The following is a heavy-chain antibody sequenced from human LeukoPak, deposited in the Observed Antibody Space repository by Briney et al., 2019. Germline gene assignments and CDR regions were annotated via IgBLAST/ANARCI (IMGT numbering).Heavy chain of an antibody. J-gene: IGHJ3*02. CDR1: GFTFSSYW. V-gene: IGHV3-7*01. CDR3: AREITIFGVVPDDAFDI. Sequence: GGSLRLSCAASGFTFSSYWMSWVHQAPGKGLEWVANIKQDGSEKYYVDSVKGRFTISRDNAKNSLYLQMNSLRAEDTAVYYCAREITIFGVVPDDAFDIWGQGTMVTVSS. CDR2: IKQDGSEK. D-gene: IGHD3-3*01.